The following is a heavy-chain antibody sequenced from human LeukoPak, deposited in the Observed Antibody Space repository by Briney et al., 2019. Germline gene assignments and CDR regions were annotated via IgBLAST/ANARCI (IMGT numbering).Heavy chain of an antibody. Sequence: SLRLSCAASGFTFSSYSMNWVRQAPGKGLEWVSGISWSSGIIGYADSVKGRFTISRDNAKNSLDLQMESLRAEDTAVYYCAKDTGSPADAITMEDNAFDIWGQGTMVTVSS. CDR1: GFTFSSYS. V-gene: IGHV3-9*01. J-gene: IGHJ3*02. CDR2: ISWSSGII. CDR3: AKDTGSPADAITMEDNAFDI. D-gene: IGHD3-3*01.